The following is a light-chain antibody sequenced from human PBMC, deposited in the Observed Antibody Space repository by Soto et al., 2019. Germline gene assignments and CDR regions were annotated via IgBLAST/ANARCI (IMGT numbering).Light chain of an antibody. CDR1: QGITSY. CDR3: QQLNSYPLT. V-gene: IGKV1-9*01. J-gene: IGKJ4*01. CDR2: AAS. Sequence: IQLTQSPTSLAASVGDRVTVTCRASQGITSYLAWYQQKPGKAPKLQIYAASTLQSGVPSRFSGSGSGTDFTLTISSLQPEDSATYYCQQLNSYPLTFGGGTKVDI.